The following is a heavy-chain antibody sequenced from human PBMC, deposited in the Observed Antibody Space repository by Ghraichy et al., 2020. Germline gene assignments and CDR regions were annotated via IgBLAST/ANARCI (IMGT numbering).Heavy chain of an antibody. V-gene: IGHV3-74*01. Sequence: GALRLSCAASGFTFSQYWMYWVRQAPGKGLMCVARINSDGSSTVEAASVEGRFTISRDNAKNTLYLQMDSLRAEDTAVYYCARVVTTADWYFDMWGRGTLVTVSS. CDR1: GFTFSQYW. D-gene: IGHD4-17*01. CDR3: ARVVTTADWYFDM. CDR2: INSDGSST. J-gene: IGHJ2*01.